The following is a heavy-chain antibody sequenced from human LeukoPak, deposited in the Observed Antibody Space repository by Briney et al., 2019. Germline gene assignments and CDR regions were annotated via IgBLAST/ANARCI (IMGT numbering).Heavy chain of an antibody. Sequence: PSQTLSLTCTVSGGSISSGGYYWSWIRRHPGKGLEWIGYIYYSGSTYYNPSLKSRVTISVDTSKNQFSLKLSSVTAADTAVYYCATGDSSSWGYNWFDPWGQGTLVTVSS. V-gene: IGHV4-31*03. CDR1: GGSISSGGYY. CDR3: ATGDSSSWGYNWFDP. D-gene: IGHD6-13*01. J-gene: IGHJ5*02. CDR2: IYYSGST.